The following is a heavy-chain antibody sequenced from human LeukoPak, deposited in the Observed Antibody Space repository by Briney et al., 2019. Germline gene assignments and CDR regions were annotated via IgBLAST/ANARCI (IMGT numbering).Heavy chain of an antibody. Sequence: ASVKVSCKASGYTFTGYYMHWVRQAPGQGLEWMGWINPNSGGTNYAQKFQGRVTMTRDTSTSTVYMELSSLRSEDTAVYYCAREGWLQSIDYWGQGTLVTVSS. CDR2: INPNSGGT. CDR3: AREGWLQSIDY. D-gene: IGHD5-24*01. J-gene: IGHJ4*02. V-gene: IGHV1-2*02. CDR1: GYTFTGYY.